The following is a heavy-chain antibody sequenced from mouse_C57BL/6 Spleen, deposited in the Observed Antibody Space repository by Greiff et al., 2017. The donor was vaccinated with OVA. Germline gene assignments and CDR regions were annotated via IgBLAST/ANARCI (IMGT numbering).Heavy chain of an antibody. CDR3: ARGLRRDAMDY. J-gene: IGHJ4*01. D-gene: IGHD2-4*01. V-gene: IGHV3-6*01. Sequence: DVKLQESGPGLVKPSQSLSLPCSVTGYSITSGYYWNWIRQFPGNKLEWMGYISYDGSNNYNPSLKNRISITRDTSKNQFFLKLNSVTTEDTATYYCARGLRRDAMDYWGQGTSVTVSS. CDR2: ISYDGSN. CDR1: GYSITSGYY.